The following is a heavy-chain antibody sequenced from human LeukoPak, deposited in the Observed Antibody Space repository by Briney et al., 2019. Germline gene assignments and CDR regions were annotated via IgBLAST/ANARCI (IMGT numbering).Heavy chain of an antibody. CDR1: GGSISSYY. V-gene: IGHV4-4*09. J-gene: IGHJ5*02. CDR2: IYTSGST. Sequence: SETLSLTRTVSGGSISSYYWSWIRQPPGKGLEWIGYIYTSGSTNYNPSLKSRVTISVDTSKNQFSLKLSSVTAADTAVYYCARGDKYYYDSSGYWDNWFDPWGQGTLVTVSS. D-gene: IGHD3-22*01. CDR3: ARGDKYYYDSSGYWDNWFDP.